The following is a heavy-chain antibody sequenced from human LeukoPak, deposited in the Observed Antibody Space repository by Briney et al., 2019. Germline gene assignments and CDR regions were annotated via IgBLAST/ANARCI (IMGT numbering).Heavy chain of an antibody. D-gene: IGHD3-10*02. Sequence: PGGSLRLSCAASGFSFTSYEMHWVRQAPGKGLEWVAVISYDAKNKKYADSVKGRFTISRDNAKNSLYLQMNSLRAEDTAVYYRAELGITMIGGVWGKGTTVTVSS. CDR1: GFSFTSYE. CDR2: ISYDAKNK. J-gene: IGHJ6*04. CDR3: AELGITMIGGV. V-gene: IGHV3-30*04.